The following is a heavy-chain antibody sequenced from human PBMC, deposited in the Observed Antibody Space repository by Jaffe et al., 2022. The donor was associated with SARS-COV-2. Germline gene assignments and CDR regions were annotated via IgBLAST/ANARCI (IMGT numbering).Heavy chain of an antibody. CDR2: ISSSGSTI. CDR3: ARGSNHYYYGMDV. J-gene: IGHJ6*02. Sequence: EVQLVESGGGLVQPGGSLRLSCAASGFTFSSYEMNWVRQAPGKGLEWVSYISSSGSTIYYADSVKGRFTISRDNAKNSLYLQMNSLRAEDTAVYYCARGSNHYYYGMDVWGQGTTVTVSS. D-gene: IGHD4-4*01. CDR1: GFTFSSYE. V-gene: IGHV3-48*03.